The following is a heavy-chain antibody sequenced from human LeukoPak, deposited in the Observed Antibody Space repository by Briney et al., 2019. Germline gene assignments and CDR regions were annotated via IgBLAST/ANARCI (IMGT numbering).Heavy chain of an antibody. D-gene: IGHD4/OR15-4a*01. CDR3: ARDQKQVQYWFDP. Sequence: SETLSLTCTVSGYCISSGYYWGWIRQSPGKGLEWIGTVFHTGTTYYNPSLESRVTISVDTSRNQFSLKLTAVTAADTAIYFCARDQKQVQYWFDPWGQGTLVTVSS. V-gene: IGHV4-38-2*02. J-gene: IGHJ5*02. CDR1: GYCISSGYY. CDR2: VFHTGTT.